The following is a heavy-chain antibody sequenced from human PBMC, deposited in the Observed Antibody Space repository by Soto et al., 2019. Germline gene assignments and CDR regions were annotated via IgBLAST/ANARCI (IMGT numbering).Heavy chain of an antibody. CDR1: GYTFTSYD. CDR3: ARGFGHSCSSLDGY. V-gene: IGHV1-8*01. J-gene: IGHJ4*02. D-gene: IGHD6-6*01. CDR2: MNPNSGNT. Sequence: QVQLVQSGAEVKKPGASVKVSCKASGYTFTSYDINWVRQATGQGLEWMGWMNPNSGNTGYAQKFQGRVTMSRNSSISTAYMELSRLRSEDTAVYTCARGFGHSCSSLDGYWGQGTLVTVSS.